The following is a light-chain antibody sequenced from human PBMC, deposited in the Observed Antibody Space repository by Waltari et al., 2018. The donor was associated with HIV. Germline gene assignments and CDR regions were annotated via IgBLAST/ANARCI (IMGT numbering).Light chain of an antibody. CDR1: SSNIGSNY. J-gene: IGLJ2*01. V-gene: IGLV1-47*01. Sequence: QSVLTQPPSMSGTSGQTVTISCSGCSSNIGSNYVFWYHHRPEAAPKLLIYRNNQRPSGVPYRFAGSKSGTSASLAISGLRSEDEAEYYCAAWDDSLSGHLIFGGGTKLTV. CDR3: AAWDDSLSGHLI. CDR2: RNN.